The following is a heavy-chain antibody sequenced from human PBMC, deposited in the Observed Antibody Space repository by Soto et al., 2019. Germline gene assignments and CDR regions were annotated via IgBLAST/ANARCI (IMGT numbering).Heavy chain of an antibody. J-gene: IGHJ6*02. V-gene: IGHV3-23*01. D-gene: IGHD4-17*01. CDR2: ISGSAGST. CDR1: EFTFSSYA. CDR3: AKGRYGDYYYYYDMDV. Sequence: EVQLLESGGGLVQPGGSLRLSCAASEFTFSSYAMSWVRQAPGKGLAWVSSISGSAGSTYYADSVKGRFTLSRDNSKNTLYLQMNSLRAEDTAVYYCAKGRYGDYYYYYDMDVWGQGTTVTVSS.